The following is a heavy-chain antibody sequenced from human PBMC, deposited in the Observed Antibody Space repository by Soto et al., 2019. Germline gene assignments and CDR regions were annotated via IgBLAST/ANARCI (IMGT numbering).Heavy chain of an antibody. V-gene: IGHV3-7*01. CDR1: GFTFSSYW. Sequence: LRLSCAASGFTFSSYWMSWVRQAPGKGLEWVANIKQDGSEKYYVDSVKGRFTISRDNAKNSLYLQMNSLRAEDTAVYYCAKEEAYDFWSGYPRPYYYYGMDVWGQGTTVTVSS. D-gene: IGHD3-3*01. J-gene: IGHJ6*02. CDR2: IKQDGSEK. CDR3: AKEEAYDFWSGYPRPYYYYGMDV.